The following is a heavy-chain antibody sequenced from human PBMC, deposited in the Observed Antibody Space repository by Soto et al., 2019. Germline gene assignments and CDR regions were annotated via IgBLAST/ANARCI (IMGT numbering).Heavy chain of an antibody. V-gene: IGHV3-23*01. CDR1: GFTFSSYA. D-gene: IGHD3-9*01. J-gene: IGHJ4*02. CDR3: AKASYDILTGYSPDY. CDR2: ISGSGGST. Sequence: EVQLLESGGGLVQPGGSLRVSCAASGFTFSSYAMSWVRQAPGKGLEWVSVISGSGGSTYYADSVKGRFTISRDNSKITLYLQMNSLRAEDTAVYYCAKASYDILTGYSPDYWGQGTLVTVSS.